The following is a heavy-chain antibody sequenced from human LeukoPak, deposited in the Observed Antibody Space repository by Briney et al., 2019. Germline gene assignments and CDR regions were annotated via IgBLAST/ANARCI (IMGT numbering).Heavy chain of an antibody. V-gene: IGHV3-23*01. J-gene: IGHJ4*02. CDR1: GVNFNYYG. Sequence: GGSLRLSCVASGVNFNYYGMSWVRQAPGRGLEWVSSISTRSNTYYTDSVKGRFTISRDSSNNTLYLKMNTLRVDDTAVYYCAKGKTVAGVLEYWGQGALVTVSS. CDR2: ISTRSNT. D-gene: IGHD6-19*01. CDR3: AKGKTVAGVLEY.